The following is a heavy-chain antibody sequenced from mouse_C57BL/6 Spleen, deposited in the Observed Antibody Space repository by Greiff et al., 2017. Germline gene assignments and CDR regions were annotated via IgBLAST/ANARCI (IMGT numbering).Heavy chain of an antibody. D-gene: IGHD1-1*01. Sequence: EVKLMESGGGLVQPGGSVKLSCAASGYTFSDYYMDWVRQTPEKRLEWVAYISNGGGSSYYPDTVKGRFTISRDNAKNTLYLQMSRLKSEDTAMYYCARQITTVWYFDVWGTGTTVTVSS. CDR3: ARQITTVWYFDV. CDR1: GYTFSDYY. J-gene: IGHJ1*03. CDR2: ISNGGGSS. V-gene: IGHV5-12*01.